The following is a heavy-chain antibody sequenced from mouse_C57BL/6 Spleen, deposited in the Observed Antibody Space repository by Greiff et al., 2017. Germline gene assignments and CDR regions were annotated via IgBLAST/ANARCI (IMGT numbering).Heavy chain of an antibody. CDR3: ASGGITTVVADY. Sequence: QVQLQQPGAELVRPGSSVKLSCKASGYTFTSYWMDWVKQRPGQGLEWIGNIYPSDSETHYNQKFKDKATLTVDKSSSTAYMQLSSLTSEDSAVYYCASGGITTVVADYWGQGTTLTVSS. J-gene: IGHJ2*01. CDR1: GYTFTSYW. V-gene: IGHV1-61*01. CDR2: IYPSDSET. D-gene: IGHD1-1*01.